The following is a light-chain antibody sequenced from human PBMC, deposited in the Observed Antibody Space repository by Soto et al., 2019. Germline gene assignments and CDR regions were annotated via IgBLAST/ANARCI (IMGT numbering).Light chain of an antibody. CDR3: QKYDSAPRT. CDR2: GAS. V-gene: IGKV1-27*01. CDR1: QGISNY. Sequence: DIQMTQSPSSLSASVGDGVTITCRASQGISNYLAWYQQKPGKVPKLLISGASTLQSGVPSRFTASGSGTDFTLTISSLQPEDVATYYCQKYDSAPRTFGQGTKVEVK. J-gene: IGKJ1*01.